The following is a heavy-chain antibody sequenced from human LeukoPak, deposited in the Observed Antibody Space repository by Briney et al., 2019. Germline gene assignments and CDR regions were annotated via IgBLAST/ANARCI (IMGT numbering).Heavy chain of an antibody. CDR1: GYTFTGYY. CDR2: INPNSGGT. J-gene: IGHJ5*02. Sequence: GASVKVSCKASGYTFTGYYMHWVRQAPGQGLEWMGWINPNSGGTNYAQKFQGRVTMTRDTSISTAYMELSRLRSDDTAVYYCASSIAVAYGWFDPWGQGTLVTVSS. V-gene: IGHV1-2*02. D-gene: IGHD6-19*01. CDR3: ASSIAVAYGWFDP.